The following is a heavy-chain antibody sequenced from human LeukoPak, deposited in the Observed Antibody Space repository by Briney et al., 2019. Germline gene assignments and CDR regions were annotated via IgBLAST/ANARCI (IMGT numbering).Heavy chain of an antibody. CDR2: IYYSGST. Sequence: SETLSLTCTVSGGSISSYYWSWIRQPQGKGLEWIGYIYYSGSTNYNPSLKSRVTISVDTSKNQFSLKLSSVTAADTAVYYCARKPERYYYGSGSPLYFDYWGQGTLVTVSS. CDR1: GGSISSYY. J-gene: IGHJ4*02. V-gene: IGHV4-59*01. CDR3: ARKPERYYYGSGSPLYFDY. D-gene: IGHD3-10*01.